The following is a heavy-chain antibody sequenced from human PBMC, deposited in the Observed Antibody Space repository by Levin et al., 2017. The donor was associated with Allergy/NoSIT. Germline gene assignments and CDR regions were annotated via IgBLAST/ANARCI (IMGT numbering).Heavy chain of an antibody. CDR3: AKGRGLRGDDLSSLSGC. J-gene: IGHJ4*02. D-gene: IGHD2-8*01. Sequence: GASVKVSCKASGYTFTDYYMHWVRQAPGQGLEWMGWMNPKSGATKYEQKFQGRVTMTRDTSISTGYMELNSLRSDDTAVFYCAKGRGLRGDDLSSLSGCWGQGTLVTVST. CDR1: GYTFTDYY. CDR2: MNPKSGAT. V-gene: IGHV1-2*02.